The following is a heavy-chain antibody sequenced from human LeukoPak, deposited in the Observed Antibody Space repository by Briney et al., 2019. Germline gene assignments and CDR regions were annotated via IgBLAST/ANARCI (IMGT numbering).Heavy chain of an antibody. J-gene: IGHJ4*02. CDR3: ARELRTFDS. CDR1: GFTFSSYW. V-gene: IGHV3-7*01. Sequence: PGGSLRLSCAASGFTFSSYWMTWVRQAPGKGLEWVANLKHNGDELNYVDSVEDRFTISRDNAKNSLYLHMTDLRAEDTAVYYCARELRTFDSWGQGTLVTVSS. CDR2: LKHNGDEL. D-gene: IGHD3-16*01.